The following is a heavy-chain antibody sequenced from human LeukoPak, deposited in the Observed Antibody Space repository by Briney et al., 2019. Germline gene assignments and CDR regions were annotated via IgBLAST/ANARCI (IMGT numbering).Heavy chain of an antibody. V-gene: IGHV3-9*01. CDR1: GFTFDDYA. CDR3: AKDITKQLGFENWFDP. J-gene: IGHJ5*02. Sequence: GRSLRLSCAASGFTFDDYAMHWVRQAPGKGLEWVSGISWNCGSIGYADSVKGRFTISRDNAKNSLYLQMNSLRAEDTALHNCAKDITKQLGFENWFDPWGQGTLVTVSS. D-gene: IGHD6-13*01. CDR2: ISWNCGSI.